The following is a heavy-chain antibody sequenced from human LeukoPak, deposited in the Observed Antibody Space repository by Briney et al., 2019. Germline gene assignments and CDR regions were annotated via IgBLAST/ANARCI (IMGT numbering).Heavy chain of an antibody. V-gene: IGHV3-64*01. CDR3: ARVAAFGTAAFDI. Sequence: GGSLRLSCAPSGLLHRRYNMHWVRDAPGEGREFVSPNSRSGGGTHCAHCVRRRLNISRDTHKNTLYLHIDRVRPGDICVFYCARVAAFGTAAFDIWGQGTTVTVAS. CDR1: GLLHRRYN. CDR2: NSRSGGGT. D-gene: IGHD6-13*01. J-gene: IGHJ3*02.